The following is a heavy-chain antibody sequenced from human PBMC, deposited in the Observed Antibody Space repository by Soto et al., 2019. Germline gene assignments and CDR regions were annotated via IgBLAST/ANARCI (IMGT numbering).Heavy chain of an antibody. V-gene: IGHV4-59*01. CDR1: GGSISTYY. J-gene: IGHJ4*02. CDR2: IFYSGST. D-gene: IGHD5-18*01. Sequence: SETLSLTCTVSGGSISTYYWSWVRQPPGKGLEWIVYIFYSGSTNYNPSLKSRVTISVDASKSQFSLRLTSVTAADTAVYYCARGGYSYGAQYYFEYWGQGTLVTVSS. CDR3: ARGGYSYGAQYYFEY.